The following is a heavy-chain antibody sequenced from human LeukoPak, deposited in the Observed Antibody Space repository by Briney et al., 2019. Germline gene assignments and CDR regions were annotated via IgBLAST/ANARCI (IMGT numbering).Heavy chain of an antibody. CDR2: ISSSGSTI. Sequence: GGSLRLSCAASGFTFSSYEMNWVRQAPGKGLEWVSYISSSGSTIYYADSVKGRFTISRDNAKNSLYLQMNSLTAEDTAVHYCVRSYHPGGWFDPWGQGTLVTVSS. V-gene: IGHV3-48*03. D-gene: IGHD2-21*01. J-gene: IGHJ5*02. CDR1: GFTFSSYE. CDR3: VRSYHPGGWFDP.